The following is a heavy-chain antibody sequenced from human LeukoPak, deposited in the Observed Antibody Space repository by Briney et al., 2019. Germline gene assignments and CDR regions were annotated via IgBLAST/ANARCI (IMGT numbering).Heavy chain of an antibody. V-gene: IGHV4-39*01. CDR2: IYYSGNT. J-gene: IGHJ4*02. CDR1: GGSISSSSYY. CDR3: CGSGWFAGPFGY. Sequence: SETLSLTCTVSGGSISSSSYYWGWIRQPPGKGLEWIGSIYYSGNTYYNPSLKSRVTISVDTSKNQFSLKLSSVTAADTAVYYCCGSGWFAGPFGYWGQGALVTVSS. D-gene: IGHD6-19*01.